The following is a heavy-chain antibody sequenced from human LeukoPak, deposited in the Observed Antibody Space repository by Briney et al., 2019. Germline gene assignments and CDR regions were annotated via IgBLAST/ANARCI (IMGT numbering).Heavy chain of an antibody. CDR3: ARDGGLYSSSWFDY. J-gene: IGHJ4*02. CDR1: GFTFSSYG. D-gene: IGHD6-13*01. CDR2: IWYDGSNK. Sequence: PGGSLRLSCAASGFTFSSYGMHCVRQAPGKGLEWVAVIWYDGSNKYYADSVKGRFTISRDNSKNTLYLQMNSLRAEDTAVYYCARDGGLYSSSWFDYWGQGTLVTVSS. V-gene: IGHV3-33*01.